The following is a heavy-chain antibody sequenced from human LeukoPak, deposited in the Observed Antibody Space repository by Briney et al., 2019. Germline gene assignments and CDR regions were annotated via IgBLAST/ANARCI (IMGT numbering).Heavy chain of an antibody. CDR1: GGSFSGYY. CDR2: INHSGST. CDR3: ARTRSPGGVYDYVWGSYRYNDWFDP. V-gene: IGHV4-34*01. D-gene: IGHD3-16*02. J-gene: IGHJ5*02. Sequence: SETLSLTCAVYGGSFSGYYWSWIRQPPGKGLEWIGEINHSGSTSYNPSLKSRVTISVDTSKNQFSLKLSSVTAADTAVYYCARTRSPGGVYDYVWGSYRYNDWFDPWGQGTLVTVSS.